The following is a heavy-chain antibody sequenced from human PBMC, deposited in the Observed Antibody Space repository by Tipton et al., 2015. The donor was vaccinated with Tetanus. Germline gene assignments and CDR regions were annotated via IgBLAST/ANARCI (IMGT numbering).Heavy chain of an antibody. J-gene: IGHJ4*02. CDR3: AGVTAQRTELYFDH. CDR1: GFSFNSYS. D-gene: IGHD6-13*01. Sequence: GSLRLSCAASGFSFNSYSMNWVRQAPGRGLEWVSYIRSRGDTIYYADSVKGRFTISRDNAKNSLYLLMDSLRADDTAVYYCAGVTAQRTELYFDHWGQGTLVTVSS. V-gene: IGHV3-48*04. CDR2: IRSRGDTI.